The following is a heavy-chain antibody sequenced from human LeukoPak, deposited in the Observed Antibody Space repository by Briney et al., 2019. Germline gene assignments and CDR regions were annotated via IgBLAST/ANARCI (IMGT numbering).Heavy chain of an antibody. J-gene: IGHJ4*02. CDR2: INHSGST. CDR1: GFTVSSNY. V-gene: IGHV4-34*01. CDR3: ARHYYYDSSGYYYPDY. Sequence: GSLRLSCAASGFTVSSNYMSWVRQPPGKGLEWIGEINHSGSTNYNPSLKSRVTISVDTSKNQFSLKLSSVTAADTAVYYCARHYYYDSSGYYYPDYWGQGTLVTVSS. D-gene: IGHD3-22*01.